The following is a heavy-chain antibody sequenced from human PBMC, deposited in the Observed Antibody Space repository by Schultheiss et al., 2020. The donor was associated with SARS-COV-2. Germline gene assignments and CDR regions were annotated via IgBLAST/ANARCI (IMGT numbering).Heavy chain of an antibody. J-gene: IGHJ6*02. V-gene: IGHV4-34*01. CDR2: INHSGST. D-gene: IGHD3-3*01. Sequence: SETLSLTCAVYGGSFSGYYWSWIRQPPGKGLEWIGEINHSGSTNYNPSLKSRVTISVDTSKNQFSLKLSSVTAADTAVYYCARGIRRNYYYYYGMDVWGQGTTVTVSS. CDR3: ARGIRRNYYYYYGMDV. CDR1: GGSFSGYY.